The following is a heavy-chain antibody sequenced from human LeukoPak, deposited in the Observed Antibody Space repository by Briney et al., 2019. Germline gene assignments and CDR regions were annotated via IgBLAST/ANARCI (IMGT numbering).Heavy chain of an antibody. V-gene: IGHV1-2*02. CDR1: GYTFTGYY. CDR2: INPNSGGT. D-gene: IGHD6-19*01. CDR3: ARKYSSGWYGDGWFDP. J-gene: IGHJ5*02. Sequence: ASVKVSCKASGYTFTGYYMHWVRQAPGQGLEWMGWINPNSGGTNYAQKFQGRVTMTRDTSISTAYMELSSLRSEDTAVYYCARKYSSGWYGDGWFDPWGQGTLVTVSS.